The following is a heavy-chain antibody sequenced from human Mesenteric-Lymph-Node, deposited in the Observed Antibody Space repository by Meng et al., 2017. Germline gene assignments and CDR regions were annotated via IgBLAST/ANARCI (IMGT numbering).Heavy chain of an antibody. CDR1: GYTFTYRY. Sequence: ASVKVSCKASGYTFTYRYLHWVRQAPGQALEWMALINPKSGGTYYAQRFQGRVTLTRDTSISTAYMDLTTLTSDDTAIYYCARDYFGSSEYWGQGTVVTVSS. CDR2: INPKSGGT. J-gene: IGHJ4*02. CDR3: ARDYFGSSEY. V-gene: IGHV1-2*06. D-gene: IGHD3-3*01.